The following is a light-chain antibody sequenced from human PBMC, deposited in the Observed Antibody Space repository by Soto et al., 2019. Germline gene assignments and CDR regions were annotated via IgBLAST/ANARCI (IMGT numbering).Light chain of an antibody. V-gene: IGLV2-8*01. Sequence: QSALTRPPSASGSPGQSVTISCTGTSSDVGGYNYVSWYQQHPGKAPKLMIYEVSKRPSGVPDRFSGSKSGNTASLTVSGLQAEDEADYYCISYAGSNNLGVFGGGTKVTVL. CDR2: EVS. J-gene: IGLJ3*02. CDR1: SSDVGGYNY. CDR3: ISYAGSNNLGV.